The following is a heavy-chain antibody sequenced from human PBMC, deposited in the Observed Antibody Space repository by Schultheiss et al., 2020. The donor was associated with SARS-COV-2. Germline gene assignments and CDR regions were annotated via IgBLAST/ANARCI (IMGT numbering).Heavy chain of an antibody. J-gene: IGHJ5*02. D-gene: IGHD2-2*02. V-gene: IGHV1-2*02. Sequence: GESLKISCKASGYTFTGYYMHWVRQAPGQGLEWMGWINPNSGGTNYAQKFQGRVTMTRDTSISTAYMELSRLRSDDTAVYYCARDAPYCSSTSCYISPRGWFDPWGQGTLVTVSS. CDR2: INPNSGGT. CDR1: GYTFTGYY. CDR3: ARDAPYCSSTSCYISPRGWFDP.